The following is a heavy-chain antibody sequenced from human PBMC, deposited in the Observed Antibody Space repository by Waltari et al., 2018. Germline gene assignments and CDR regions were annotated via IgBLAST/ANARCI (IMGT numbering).Heavy chain of an antibody. Sequence: EVQLVESGVGLIQPGGSLRLSCEASGFAFSSPGMHWVRHSPGEGLVWVARIKSDGSGAGYADSVKGRFIISRDNAKDTLYLQMNSLKVEDTAMYYCARDDSLWPHYFDHWGQGTLVTVSS. CDR1: GFAFSSPG. CDR3: ARDDSLWPHYFDH. D-gene: IGHD2-21*01. J-gene: IGHJ4*02. CDR2: IKSDGSGA. V-gene: IGHV3-74*01.